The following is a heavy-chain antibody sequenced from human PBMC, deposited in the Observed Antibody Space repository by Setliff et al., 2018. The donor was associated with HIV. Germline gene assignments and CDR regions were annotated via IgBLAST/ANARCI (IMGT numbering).Heavy chain of an antibody. J-gene: IGHJ3*02. Sequence: ASVKVSCKASGYTFTSYGISWVRQAPGQGLEWMGWISAYNGNTNYAQKLQGRVTMTTDTSTSTAYMELRSLRSDDTAVYYCARDRPLAYCGGDCPSGGNAFDIWGQGTMV. CDR1: GYTFTSYG. CDR3: ARDRPLAYCGGDCPSGGNAFDI. D-gene: IGHD2-21*02. CDR2: ISAYNGNT. V-gene: IGHV1-18*01.